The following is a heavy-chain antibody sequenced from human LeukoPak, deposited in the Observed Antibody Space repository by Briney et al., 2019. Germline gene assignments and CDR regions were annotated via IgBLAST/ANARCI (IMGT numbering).Heavy chain of an antibody. CDR2: IIPIFGTA. Sequence: SVKVSCKASGGTFSSYAISWVRQAPGQGLEWMGGIIPIFGTANYAQKFQGRVTITADESTSTAYMELSSLRSEDTAVYYCASDLEEDYVFDVWGQGTTVTVSS. CDR3: ASDLEEDYVFDV. J-gene: IGHJ6*02. V-gene: IGHV1-69*13. D-gene: IGHD3-3*01. CDR1: GGTFSSYA.